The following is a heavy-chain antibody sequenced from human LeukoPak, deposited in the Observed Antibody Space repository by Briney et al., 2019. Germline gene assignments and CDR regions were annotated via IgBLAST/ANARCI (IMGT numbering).Heavy chain of an antibody. Sequence: GGSLRLSCVAPRFMVNDHAMHWVRQTPGKGLEWVAGVFWNGVDKGYADSVKGRFTIFRDNAKNSIYLQMNSLRIEDTALYYCSKDISAGGLDVWGPGTPVTVSS. CDR3: SKDISAGGLDV. CDR2: VFWNGVDK. CDR1: RFMVNDHA. D-gene: IGHD3-16*02. J-gene: IGHJ6*02. V-gene: IGHV3-9*01.